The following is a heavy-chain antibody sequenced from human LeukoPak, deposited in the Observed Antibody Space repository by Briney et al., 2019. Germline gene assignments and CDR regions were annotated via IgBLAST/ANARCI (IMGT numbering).Heavy chain of an antibody. D-gene: IGHD3-10*01. CDR2: ISSSSSYI. CDR1: GFTFSSYS. J-gene: IGHJ6*03. V-gene: IGHV3-21*01. Sequence: GGSLRLSCAASGFTFSSYSMNWVRQAPGKGLEWVSSISSSSSYIYYADSVKGRFTISRDNAKNSLYLQMNSLRAEDTAVYYCARGPGNYYYMDAWGKGTTVTVSS. CDR3: ARGPGNYYYMDA.